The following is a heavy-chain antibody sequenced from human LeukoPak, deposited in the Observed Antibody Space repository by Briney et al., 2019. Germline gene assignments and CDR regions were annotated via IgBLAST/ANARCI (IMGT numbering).Heavy chain of an antibody. CDR3: AREGTYRYGYNEYHSYMDI. CDR2: IYYSGST. Sequence: SETLSLTCTVSGGSISSSSYYWGWIRQPPGKGLEWIGSIYYSGSTYYNPSLKSRVTISVDTSKNQFSLKLSSVTAAETTVYYCAREGTYRYGYNEYHSYMDIWGKGTTVTVSS. D-gene: IGHD5-24*01. V-gene: IGHV4-39*07. CDR1: GGSISSSSYY. J-gene: IGHJ6*03.